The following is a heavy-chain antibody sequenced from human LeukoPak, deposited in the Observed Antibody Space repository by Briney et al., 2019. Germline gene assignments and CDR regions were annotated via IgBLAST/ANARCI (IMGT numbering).Heavy chain of an antibody. CDR2: IYSSGST. CDR3: ARDFADSSGYYYVTDY. D-gene: IGHD3-22*01. V-gene: IGHV4-4*07. Sequence: SETLSLTCSVSGASIRSYYWTWIRQPAGKGLEWIGHIYSSGSTKYNPSLKSRLTVSMDTSKNQFSLKLSSVTAADTAVYYCARDFADSSGYYYVTDYWGQGTLVTVSS. CDR1: GASIRSYY. J-gene: IGHJ4*02.